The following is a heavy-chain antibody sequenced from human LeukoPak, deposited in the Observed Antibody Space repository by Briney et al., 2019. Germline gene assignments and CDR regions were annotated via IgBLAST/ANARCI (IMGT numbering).Heavy chain of an antibody. Sequence: GGSLRLSCSASGFTFSTYWMSWVRQAPGKGLEWVSYISSSSSTIYYADSVKGRFTISRDNAKNSLYLQMNSLRAEDTAVYYCARESYPIDYWGQGTLVTVSS. V-gene: IGHV3-48*01. J-gene: IGHJ4*02. CDR3: ARESYPIDY. CDR1: GFTFSTYW. CDR2: ISSSSSTI. D-gene: IGHD5-18*01.